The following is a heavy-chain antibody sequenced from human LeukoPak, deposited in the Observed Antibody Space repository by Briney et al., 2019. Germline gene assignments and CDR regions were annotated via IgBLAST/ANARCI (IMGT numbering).Heavy chain of an antibody. CDR1: GGSISSYY. CDR3: AIRSRYYYDSSGYLNDAFDI. J-gene: IGHJ3*02. D-gene: IGHD3-22*01. CDR2: IYTSGST. V-gene: IGHV4-4*07. Sequence: SETLSLTCTVSGGSISSYYWSWIRQPAGKGLEWIGRIYTSGSTNYNPSLKSRVTMSVDTSKNQFSLKLSSATAADTAVYYCAIRSRYYYDSSGYLNDAFDIWGQGTMVTVSS.